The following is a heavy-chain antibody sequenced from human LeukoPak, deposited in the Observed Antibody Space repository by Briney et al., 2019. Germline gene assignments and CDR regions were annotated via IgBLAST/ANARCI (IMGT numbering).Heavy chain of an antibody. Sequence: GRSLRLSCAASGFTFNDYAMHWVRQTPGKGLEWVSGISWNSGTIGYADSVKGRFTISRDNSKNTLYLQMNSLRAEDTAVYYCAKDVGYLLGYCSSTSCYTVDYWGQGTLVTVSS. CDR3: AKDVGYLLGYCSSTSCYTVDY. CDR1: GFTFNDYA. CDR2: ISWNSGTI. D-gene: IGHD2-2*02. J-gene: IGHJ4*02. V-gene: IGHV3-9*01.